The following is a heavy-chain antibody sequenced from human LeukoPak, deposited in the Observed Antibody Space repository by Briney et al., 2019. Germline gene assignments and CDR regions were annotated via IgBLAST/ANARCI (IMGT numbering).Heavy chain of an antibody. Sequence: SVKVSCKASGGTFSSYAISWVRQAPGQGLGWMGGIIPIFGTANYAQKFQGRVTITADESTSTAYMELSSLRSEDTAVYYCARDGHDILTGYYKPTYYYYMDVWGKGTTVTVSS. V-gene: IGHV1-69*13. J-gene: IGHJ6*03. CDR3: ARDGHDILTGYYKPTYYYYMDV. CDR2: IIPIFGTA. CDR1: GGTFSSYA. D-gene: IGHD3-9*01.